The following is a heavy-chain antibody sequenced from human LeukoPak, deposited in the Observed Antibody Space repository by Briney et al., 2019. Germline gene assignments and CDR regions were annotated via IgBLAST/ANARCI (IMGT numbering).Heavy chain of an antibody. J-gene: IGHJ4*02. Sequence: GASVKVSCKVSGYSLTESSMHWVRQAPGKGLEWMGGFDPEDGETVYAQKFQGRVTMTEDTSTDTAYMELSSLRSEDTAVYFCATPTKYCTTTSCPLDYWGQGTLVTVSS. CDR1: GYSLTESS. V-gene: IGHV1-24*01. CDR3: ATPTKYCTTTSCPLDY. D-gene: IGHD2-2*01. CDR2: FDPEDGET.